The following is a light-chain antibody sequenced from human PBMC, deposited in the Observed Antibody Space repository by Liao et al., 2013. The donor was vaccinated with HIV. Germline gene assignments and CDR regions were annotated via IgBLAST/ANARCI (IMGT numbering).Light chain of an antibody. Sequence: SSVLTQPPSVSVAPGKTASITCGGNNVASNSVHWYQQKPGQSPVLVIYQDTKRPSGIPERISGFNSVNTATLTISGTQAMDEADYYCQAWDSTGVFGGGTKLTVL. V-gene: IGLV3-21*01. CDR2: QDT. CDR1: NVASNS. CDR3: QAWDSTGV. J-gene: IGLJ2*01.